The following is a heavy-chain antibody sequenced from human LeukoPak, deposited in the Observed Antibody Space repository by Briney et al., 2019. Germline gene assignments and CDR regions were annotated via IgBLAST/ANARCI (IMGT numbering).Heavy chain of an antibody. CDR1: GFTFSNYS. CDR2: ITSSSTV. D-gene: IGHD2-15*01. V-gene: IGHV3-48*04. Sequence: GSLSLSCAASGFTFSNYSMNWVRRAPGKGLEWVSYITSSSTVYYAGSVKGRFTICRDNAKNSLFLQMNSLRAEDTAVYYCARDYCSGPKCYFIDYWGQGALVTVSS. CDR3: ARDYCSGPKCYFIDY. J-gene: IGHJ4*02.